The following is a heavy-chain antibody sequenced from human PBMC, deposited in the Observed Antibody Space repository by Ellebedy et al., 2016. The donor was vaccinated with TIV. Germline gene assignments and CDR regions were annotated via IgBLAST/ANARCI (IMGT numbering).Heavy chain of an antibody. Sequence: GESLKISXAASGFTFSSYWMSWVRQAPEKGLEWVANIKQDGSEKYYVDSVKGRFTISRDNAKNSLYLQMNSLRAEDTAVYYCARVRKQWLVLKSYYGMDVWGQGTTVTVSS. CDR1: GFTFSSYW. CDR3: ARVRKQWLVLKSYYGMDV. J-gene: IGHJ6*02. D-gene: IGHD6-19*01. V-gene: IGHV3-7*01. CDR2: IKQDGSEK.